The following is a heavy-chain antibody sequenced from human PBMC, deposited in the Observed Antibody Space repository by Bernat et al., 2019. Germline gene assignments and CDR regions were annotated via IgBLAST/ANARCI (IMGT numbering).Heavy chain of an antibody. CDR3: ARNGYSSSWHLNPNYYFDY. D-gene: IGHD6-13*01. CDR2: IWYDGSNK. V-gene: IGHV3-33*01. J-gene: IGHJ4*02. CDR1: GFTFSSYG. Sequence: QVQLVESGGGVVQPGRSLRLSCAASGFTFSSYGMHWVRQAPGKGLEWVAVIWYDGSNKYYADSVKGRFTISRDNSKNTLYLQMNSLRAEDTAVYYCARNGYSSSWHLNPNYYFDYWGQGTLVTVSS.